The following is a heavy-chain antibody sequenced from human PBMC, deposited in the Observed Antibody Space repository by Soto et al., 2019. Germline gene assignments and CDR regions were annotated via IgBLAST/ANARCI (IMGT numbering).Heavy chain of an antibody. CDR1: GFIFSSYA. D-gene: IGHD6-25*01. Sequence: QVQLVESGGGMVQPGRSLRLSCAASGFIFSSYAMHWVRQAPGKGLEWVAVISYDGSNKYYADSVKGRFTISRDNSKNILYLQMNSLRAEDTAVYYCAREGRLGSGFDYWGQGTLVTVSS. J-gene: IGHJ4*02. CDR3: AREGRLGSGFDY. CDR2: ISYDGSNK. V-gene: IGHV3-30-3*01.